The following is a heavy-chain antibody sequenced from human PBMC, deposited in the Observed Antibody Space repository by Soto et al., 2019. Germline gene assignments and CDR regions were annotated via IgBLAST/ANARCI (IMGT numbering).Heavy chain of an antibody. Sequence: GGSLRLSCAASGFTFSNAWMSWVRQAPGKGLEWVGRIKSKTDGGTTDYAAPVKGRFTISRDDSKNTLYLQMNSLKTEDTAVYYCTTDRAVVVPYNSWMDYYFDYWGQGTLVTVSS. J-gene: IGHJ4*02. V-gene: IGHV3-15*01. CDR2: IKSKTDGGTT. D-gene: IGHD2-2*01. CDR3: TTDRAVVVPYNSWMDYYFDY. CDR1: GFTFSNAW.